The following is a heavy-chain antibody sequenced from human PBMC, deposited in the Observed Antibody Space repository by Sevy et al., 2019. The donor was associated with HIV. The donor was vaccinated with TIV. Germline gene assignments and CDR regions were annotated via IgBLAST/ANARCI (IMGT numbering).Heavy chain of an antibody. Sequence: ASVKVSCKASGGTFSSYAISWVRQAPGQGLEWMGGIIPIFGTANYAQKFQGRVTITADKSTSTAYMELRSLRSEDTAVYYCSRGGEDYGSNAIGAFDIWGQGTMVTVSS. J-gene: IGHJ3*02. V-gene: IGHV1-69*06. D-gene: IGHD4-17*01. CDR2: IIPIFGTA. CDR1: GGTFSSYA. CDR3: SRGGEDYGSNAIGAFDI.